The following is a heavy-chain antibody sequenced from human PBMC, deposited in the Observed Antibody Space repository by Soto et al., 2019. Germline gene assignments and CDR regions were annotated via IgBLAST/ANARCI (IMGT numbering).Heavy chain of an antibody. CDR3: ARGTSYGIDV. J-gene: IGHJ6*02. Sequence: QVQLVQSGAEVKKPGASVKVSCKASGYTFANYDIQWVRQATGQGLEWMGWMNPNSYNTGYAQKFQARVTMTRNTPITTAYMELSSLTSEDTAVYYCARGTSYGIDVWGQGTAVTVSS. V-gene: IGHV1-8*01. CDR1: GYTFANYD. CDR2: MNPNSYNT.